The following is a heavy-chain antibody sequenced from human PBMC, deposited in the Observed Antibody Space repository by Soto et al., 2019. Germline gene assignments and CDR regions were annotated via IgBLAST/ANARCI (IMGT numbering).Heavy chain of an antibody. V-gene: IGHV2-5*01. CDR2: IYWNDDK. CDR3: AHRRAPYSGWGDFDY. CDR1: GFSLSTSGVG. Sequence: SGPTLVKPTQTLTLTCTFSGFSLSTSGVGVGWIRQPPGKALEWLALIYWNDDKRYSPSLKSRLTITKDTSKNQVVLTMTNMDPVDTATYYCAHRRAPYSGWGDFDYWGQGTLVTVSS. J-gene: IGHJ4*02. D-gene: IGHD1-26*01.